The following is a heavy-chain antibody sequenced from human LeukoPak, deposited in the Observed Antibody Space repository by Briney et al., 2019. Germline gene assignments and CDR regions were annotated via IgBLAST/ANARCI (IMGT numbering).Heavy chain of an antibody. Sequence: PGGSLRLSCAASGFTFSSYAMSWVRQAPGKGLEWVSAISGSGGSTYYADSVKGRFIISRDDSKNTLYLQMNSLRTEDTAVYYCARGFCSSTSCYQGPFDFWGQGTLVTVSS. CDR3: ARGFCSSTSCYQGPFDF. D-gene: IGHD2-2*01. CDR1: GFTFSSYA. CDR2: ISGSGGST. V-gene: IGHV3-23*01. J-gene: IGHJ4*02.